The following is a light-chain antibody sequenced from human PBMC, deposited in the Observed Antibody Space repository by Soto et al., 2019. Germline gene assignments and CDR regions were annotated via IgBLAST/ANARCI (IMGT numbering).Light chain of an antibody. V-gene: IGKV1-5*01. CDR2: DAS. CDR1: QSISSW. J-gene: IGKJ2*01. Sequence: DIQMTQSPSTLSASVGDRVTISCRASQSISSWLAWYQQKPGKAHKLLIYDASRMESGVPSRFSGSGSGTEFTLTISSLQPDEFATYYCQHYNSYMYPFRQGTKLEIK. CDR3: QHYNSYMYP.